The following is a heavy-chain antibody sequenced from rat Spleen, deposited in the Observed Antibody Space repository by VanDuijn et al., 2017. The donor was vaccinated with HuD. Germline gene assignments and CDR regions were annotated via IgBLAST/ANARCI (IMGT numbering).Heavy chain of an antibody. Sequence: EVQLVESGGGLVQPGRSLKLSCVASGFTFNDYWMTWIRQAPGKGLEWIASIPKTGGTTYYPDSVKGRFTVSRDNAKSTLYLQMDSLRSEDTATYYCVRQDTSGYSNWFTYWGQGTLVTVSS. D-gene: IGHD4-3*01. V-gene: IGHV5-31*01. CDR3: VRQDTSGYSNWFTY. CDR2: IPKTGGTT. CDR1: GFTFNDYW. J-gene: IGHJ3*01.